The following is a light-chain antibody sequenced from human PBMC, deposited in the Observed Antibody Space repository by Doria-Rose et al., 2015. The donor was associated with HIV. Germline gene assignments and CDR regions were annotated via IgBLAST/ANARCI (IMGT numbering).Light chain of an antibody. CDR1: QRVKSSY. CDR2: DAS. CDR3: QQYGTSRGT. V-gene: IGKV3-20*01. Sequence: TQSPGTLSLSPGERATLSCRASQRVKSSYLAWYQQKPGQAPRLLIYDASTRATGIPDRFSGSGSGTDLTLTISRLEPEDVAVYYCQQYGTSRGTFGQGTRL. J-gene: IGKJ5*01.